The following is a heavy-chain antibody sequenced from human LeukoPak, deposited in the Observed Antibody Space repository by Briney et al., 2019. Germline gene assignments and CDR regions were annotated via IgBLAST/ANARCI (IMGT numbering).Heavy chain of an antibody. V-gene: IGHV4-30-4*01. CDR2: IYYGGST. Sequence: SETLSLTCTVSGDSISSDHYYWSWIRQPPGKGLEWIGCIYYGGSTYYNPSLKSRITISLDTSKNQFSLKLRSVTAADTAVYYCARVIPDIVVVVAAIGWFDPWGQGILVTVSS. D-gene: IGHD2-15*01. CDR1: GDSISSDHYY. CDR3: ARVIPDIVVVVAAIGWFDP. J-gene: IGHJ5*02.